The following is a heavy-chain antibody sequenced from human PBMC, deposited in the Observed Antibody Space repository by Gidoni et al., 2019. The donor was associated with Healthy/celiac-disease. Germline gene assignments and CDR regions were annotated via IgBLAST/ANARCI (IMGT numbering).Heavy chain of an antibody. CDR1: GFTFSSYS. D-gene: IGHD6-6*01. V-gene: IGHV3-21*01. J-gene: IGHJ5*02. CDR3: ARGQSIAARHNWFDP. Sequence: EVQLVESGGGLVKPGGSLRLSCAASGFTFSSYSMNWVRQAPGKVLEWVSSISSSSSYIYYADSVKGRFTISRDNAKNSLYLQMNSLRAEDTAVYYCARGQSIAARHNWFDPWGQGTLVTVSS. CDR2: ISSSSSYI.